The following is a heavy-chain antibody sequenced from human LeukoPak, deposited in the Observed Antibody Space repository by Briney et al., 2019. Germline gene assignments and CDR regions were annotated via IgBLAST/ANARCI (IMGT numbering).Heavy chain of an antibody. Sequence: GGSLRLSCAASGFAVSSYYMSWVRQAPGKGLEWVSVIFRDGSTSHADSVKGRFTISRDNSRNMVYLQMNSLRAEDTAVYYCATETWNDWGQGTLVTVSS. J-gene: IGHJ4*02. CDR3: ATETWND. V-gene: IGHV3-53*01. D-gene: IGHD1-1*01. CDR1: GFAVSSYY. CDR2: IFRDGST.